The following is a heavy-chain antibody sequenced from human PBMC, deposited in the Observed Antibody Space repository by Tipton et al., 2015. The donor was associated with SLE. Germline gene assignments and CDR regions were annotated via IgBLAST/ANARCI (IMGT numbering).Heavy chain of an antibody. CDR3: ARDRGSVWFDFDY. CDR2: IYSGGST. J-gene: IGHJ4*02. V-gene: IGHV3-53*05. D-gene: IGHD6-19*01. Sequence: SLRLSCAASGFTVSSNYMSWVRQAPGKGLEWVSVIYSGGSTYYADSVKGRFTISRDNSKNTLYLQMNSLRAEDTAVYYCARDRGSVWFDFDYWGQGTLVTVSS. CDR1: GFTVSSNY.